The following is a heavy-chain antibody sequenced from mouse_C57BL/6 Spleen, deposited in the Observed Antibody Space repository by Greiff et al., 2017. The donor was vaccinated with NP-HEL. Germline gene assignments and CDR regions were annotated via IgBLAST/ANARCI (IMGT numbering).Heavy chain of an antibody. Sequence: QVHVKQSGAEPMKPGASVKLSCKATGYTFTGYWIEWVKQRPGHGLEWIGEILPGSGSTNYNEKFKGKATFTADTSSNTAYMQLSSLTTEDSAIYYCARSPYYYGSSYLDYWGQGTTLTVSS. J-gene: IGHJ2*01. CDR1: GYTFTGYW. V-gene: IGHV1-9*01. CDR2: ILPGSGST. D-gene: IGHD1-1*01. CDR3: ARSPYYYGSSYLDY.